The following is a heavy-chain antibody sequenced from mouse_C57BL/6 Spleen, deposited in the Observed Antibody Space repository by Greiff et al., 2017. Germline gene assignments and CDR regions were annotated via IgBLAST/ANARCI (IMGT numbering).Heavy chain of an antibody. CDR1: GYTFTNYW. J-gene: IGHJ3*01. CDR2: IYPGGGYT. CDR3: ARAAQATGYWFAY. Sequence: VQLQQSGAELVRPGTSVKMSCKASGYTFTNYWIGWAKQRPGHGLEWIGDIYPGGGYTNYNEKFKGKATLTADKSSSTAYMQFSSLTSEDSAIYYCARAAQATGYWFAYWGQGTLVTVSA. V-gene: IGHV1-63*01. D-gene: IGHD3-2*02.